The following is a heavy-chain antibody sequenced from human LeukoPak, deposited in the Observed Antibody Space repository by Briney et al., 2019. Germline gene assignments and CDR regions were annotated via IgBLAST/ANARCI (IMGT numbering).Heavy chain of an antibody. CDR1: GFTFSSYW. Sequence: PGGSLRLSCAASGFTFSSYWMHWVRQAPGKGLVWVSRINSDGSSTSYADSVKGRFTISRDNAKNTLYLQMNSLRAEDTAVYYCARVLHRAHWGITMVRGVIYYWGKGTLVTVSS. CDR3: ARVLHRAHWGITMVRGVIYY. V-gene: IGHV3-74*01. CDR2: INSDGSST. J-gene: IGHJ4*02. D-gene: IGHD3-10*01.